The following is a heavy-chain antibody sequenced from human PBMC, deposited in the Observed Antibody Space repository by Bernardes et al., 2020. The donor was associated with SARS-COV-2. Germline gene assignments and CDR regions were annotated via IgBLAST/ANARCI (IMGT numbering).Heavy chain of an antibody. V-gene: IGHV3-74*01. CDR2: INEDGTTI. J-gene: IGHJ4*02. Sequence: GGSLRLSCAASGFTFSRFWMHWVRQVPGEGLVCVSRINEDGTTINYADSVKGRFTISRDNAKNTLFLQMNTLRAEDTAIYYCARDVAGREDFWGPGTLVTVSS. CDR1: GFTFSRFW. D-gene: IGHD1-26*01. CDR3: ARDVAGREDF.